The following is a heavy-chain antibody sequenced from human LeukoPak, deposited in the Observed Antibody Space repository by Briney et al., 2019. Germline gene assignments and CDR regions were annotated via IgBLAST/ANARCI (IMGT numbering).Heavy chain of an antibody. CDR3: ARVVGAGNFDC. J-gene: IGHJ4*02. V-gene: IGHV3-64*01. CDR1: GFPFSAYS. Sequence: GGSLRLSCAASGFPFSAYSMHWVRQAPGKGLEYVSAISSSGDDTYYANSVRGRFTISRDNAKNTLYLQMGSLRADDMAVYYCARVVGAGNFDCWGQGTLVTVSS. CDR2: ISSSGDDT. D-gene: IGHD1-26*01.